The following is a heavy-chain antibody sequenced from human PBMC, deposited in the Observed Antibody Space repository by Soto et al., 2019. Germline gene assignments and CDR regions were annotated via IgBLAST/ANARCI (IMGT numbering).Heavy chain of an antibody. Sequence: GGSLRLSCAASGFTFSSYWMSWVRQAPGKGLVWVSNIKDDEITTNYVDSVKGRFTISRDNAKNTVFLQMHSLRADDTALYYCARGLYGAYGQDFWGQGILVTVSS. CDR2: IKDDEITT. CDR3: ARGLYGAYGQDF. CDR1: GFTFSSYW. D-gene: IGHD4-17*01. V-gene: IGHV3-74*01. J-gene: IGHJ4*02.